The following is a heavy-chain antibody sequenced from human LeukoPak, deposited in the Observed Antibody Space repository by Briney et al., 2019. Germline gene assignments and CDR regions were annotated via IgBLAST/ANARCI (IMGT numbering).Heavy chain of an antibody. CDR2: TNHSGST. Sequence: SETLSLTCAVYGGSFSGYYWSWIRQPPGKGLEWIGETNHSGSTNYIPSLKSRVTISVDTSKNQFSLKMSSVTAADTAVYYCARPHPPTVTTPYWYFDLWGRGTLVTVSS. CDR3: ARPHPPTVTTPYWYFDL. D-gene: IGHD4-17*01. J-gene: IGHJ2*01. CDR1: GGSFSGYY. V-gene: IGHV4-34*01.